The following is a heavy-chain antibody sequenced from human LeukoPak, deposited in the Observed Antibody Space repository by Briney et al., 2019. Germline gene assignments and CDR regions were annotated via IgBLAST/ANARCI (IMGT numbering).Heavy chain of an antibody. CDR1: GFTFSSYA. CDR3: AKVLIKYYYDSSGYYYFDY. V-gene: IGHV3-23*01. CDR2: ISGSGGYT. D-gene: IGHD3-22*01. J-gene: IGHJ4*02. Sequence: PGGSLRLSCAASGFTFSSYAMSWVRQTPGKGLEWVSAISGSGGYTYYADSVKGRFTISRDNSKNTLSLQMNSLRAEDTAVYYCAKVLIKYYYDSSGYYYFDYWGQGTLVTVSS.